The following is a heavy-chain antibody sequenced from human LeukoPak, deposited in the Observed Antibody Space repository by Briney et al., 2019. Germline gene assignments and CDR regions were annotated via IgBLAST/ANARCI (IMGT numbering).Heavy chain of an antibody. CDR1: GGSISSVYW. D-gene: IGHD1-7*01. V-gene: IGHV4-61*01. CDR3: AKVGTVLDGGS. CDR2: IHYSGNT. J-gene: IGHJ5*02. Sequence: PSETLSLTCAVSGGSISSVYWWSWVRQPPGKGLDWIGYIHYSGNTNYNPSLKSRVIISIDSSKTQFSLKLRSVTAADTAVYYCAKVGTVLDGGSWGQGTLVTVSS.